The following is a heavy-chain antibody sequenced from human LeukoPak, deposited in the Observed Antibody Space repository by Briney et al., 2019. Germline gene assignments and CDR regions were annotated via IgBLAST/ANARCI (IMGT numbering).Heavy chain of an antibody. D-gene: IGHD4-17*01. CDR3: ARDWTTVTFPDAFDI. V-gene: IGHV3-30-3*01. CDR2: ISYDGSNK. J-gene: IGHJ3*02. CDR1: GFTFSSYA. Sequence: GGSLRLSCAASGFTFSSYAMHWVRQAPGKGLEWVAVISYDGSNKYYADSVKGRFTISRDNSKNTLYLQMNSLRAEDTAVYYCARDWTTVTFPDAFDIWGQGTMVTVSS.